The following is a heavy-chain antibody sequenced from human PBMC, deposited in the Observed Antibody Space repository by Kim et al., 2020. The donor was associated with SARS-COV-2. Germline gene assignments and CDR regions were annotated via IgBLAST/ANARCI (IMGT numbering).Heavy chain of an antibody. CDR3: AKIGRNSWYGSGSYYEGRFDY. CDR1: GFTFSSYA. J-gene: IGHJ4*02. CDR2: ISGSGGST. Sequence: GGSLRLSCAASGFTFSSYAMSWVRQAPGKGLEWVSAISGSGGSTYYADSVKGRFTISRDNSKNTLYLQMNSLRAEDTAVYYCAKIGRNSWYGSGSYYEGRFDYWGQGTLVTVSS. V-gene: IGHV3-23*01. D-gene: IGHD3-10*01.